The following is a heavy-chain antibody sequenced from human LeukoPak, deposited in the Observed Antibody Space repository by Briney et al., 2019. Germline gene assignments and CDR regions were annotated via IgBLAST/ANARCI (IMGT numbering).Heavy chain of an antibody. Sequence: ASVNFSCKASGGTFSSYAISWVRQAPGQRLEWMGGIIPIFGTANYAQKFQCRVTITANESTNTAYMELSSLRSENTAVYYCAREGYSSSTSCRYRDWGQGTLVTVSS. CDR1: GGTFSSYA. J-gene: IGHJ4*02. V-gene: IGHV1-69*01. CDR2: IIPIFGTA. D-gene: IGHD2-2*01. CDR3: AREGYSSSTSCRYRD.